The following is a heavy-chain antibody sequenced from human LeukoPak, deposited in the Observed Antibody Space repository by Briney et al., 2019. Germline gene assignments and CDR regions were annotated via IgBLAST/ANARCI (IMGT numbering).Heavy chain of an antibody. CDR3: TRLQLGSASDY. V-gene: IGHV5-10-1*01. CDR2: IDPSDSEI. J-gene: IGHJ4*02. CDR1: GYNFADFW. Sequence: GESLKISCKGSGYNFADFWNSWVRPVPGKGLEWMGRIDPSDSEIHYNPSFQGHVSISVDKSSNTAYLQWSSLRASDSAMYYCTRLQLGSASDYWGQGTLVTVS. D-gene: IGHD3-10*01.